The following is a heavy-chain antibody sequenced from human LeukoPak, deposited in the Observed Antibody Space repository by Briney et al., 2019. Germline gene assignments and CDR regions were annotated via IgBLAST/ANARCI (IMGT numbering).Heavy chain of an antibody. V-gene: IGHV4-34*01. CDR1: GGSFSGYY. D-gene: IGHD3-10*01. CDR3: AKAYYSTSWFPH. Sequence: SETLSLTCAVYGGSFSGYYWSWIRQPPGKGLEWIGEINHSGSTNYNPSLKSRVTISVDTSKNQFSLKLSSVTAADTAVYYCAKAYYSTSWFPHWGQGALVTVSS. CDR2: INHSGST. J-gene: IGHJ5*02.